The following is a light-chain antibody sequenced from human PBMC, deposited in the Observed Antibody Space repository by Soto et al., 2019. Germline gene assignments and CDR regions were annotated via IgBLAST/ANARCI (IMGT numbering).Light chain of an antibody. CDR2: GAS. J-gene: IGKJ2*01. CDR1: QSVSRH. V-gene: IGKV3-15*01. Sequence: EIVMTQSPANLSVSPGERATLSCRASQSVSRHLAWYQQKPGKGPRLLIYGASTRATGIPARFSGNGCGTEFTLTISSLQSEDFSVYYCQQYNKSPPYTVGHGTKVEIK. CDR3: QQYNKSPPYT.